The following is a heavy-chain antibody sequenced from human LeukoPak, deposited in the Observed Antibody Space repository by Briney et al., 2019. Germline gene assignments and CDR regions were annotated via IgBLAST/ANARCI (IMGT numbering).Heavy chain of an antibody. Sequence: SVKVSCKASGGTFSSYAISWVRQAPGQGLEWMGRIIPILGIANYAQKFQGRVTMTEDTSTDTAYMELSSLRSEDTAVYYCATALELQDWFDPWGQGTLVTVSS. V-gene: IGHV1-69*04. D-gene: IGHD2-15*01. CDR3: ATALELQDWFDP. CDR2: IIPILGIA. CDR1: GGTFSSYA. J-gene: IGHJ5*02.